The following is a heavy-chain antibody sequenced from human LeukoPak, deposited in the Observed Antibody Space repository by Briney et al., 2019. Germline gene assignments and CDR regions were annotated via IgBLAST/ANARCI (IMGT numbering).Heavy chain of an antibody. D-gene: IGHD4-11*01. V-gene: IGHV4-34*01. Sequence: SETLSLTCAVYGGSFSGYYWTWIRQAPGKGLEWIWEINHSGSTDYNPSVKSRVTLSADTSMNQFSLKLSSVTAADTAVYYCARGGIFPYSQWKYYYMDVWGKGTTVTVSS. CDR1: GGSFSGYY. CDR3: ARGGIFPYSQWKYYYMDV. CDR2: INHSGST. J-gene: IGHJ6*03.